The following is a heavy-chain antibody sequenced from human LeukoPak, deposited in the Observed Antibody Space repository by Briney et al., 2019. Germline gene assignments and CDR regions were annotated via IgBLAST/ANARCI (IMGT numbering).Heavy chain of an antibody. CDR1: GGTFSSYA. CDR2: IIPIFGTA. CDR3: ARDGSVDTIISWFDP. Sequence: ASVKVSCKASGGTFSSYAISWVRQAPGQGLEWMGGIIPIFGTANYAQKFQGRVTITADESTSTAYMELSSLRSEDTAAYYCARDGSVDTIISWFDPWGQGTLVTVSS. D-gene: IGHD5-12*01. V-gene: IGHV1-69*13. J-gene: IGHJ5*02.